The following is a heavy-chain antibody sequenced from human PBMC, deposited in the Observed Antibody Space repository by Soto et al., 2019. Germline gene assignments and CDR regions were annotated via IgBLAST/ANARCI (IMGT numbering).Heavy chain of an antibody. CDR2: IWYDGSNK. CDR3: ARDSEGKLDY. CDR1: GFTFSSYG. J-gene: IGHJ4*02. Sequence: QVQLVESGGGVVQPGRSLRLSCAASGFTFSSYGMHWVRQAPGKGLEWVADIWYDGSNKYYADSVKGRFTISRDNSKNTLYLQMNSLRAEDTAVYYCARDSEGKLDYWGQGTLVTVSS. V-gene: IGHV3-33*01.